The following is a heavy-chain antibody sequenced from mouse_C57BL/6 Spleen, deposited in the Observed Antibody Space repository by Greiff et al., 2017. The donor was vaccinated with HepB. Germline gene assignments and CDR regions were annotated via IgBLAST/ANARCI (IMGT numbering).Heavy chain of an antibody. D-gene: IGHD1-1*02. V-gene: IGHV1-81*01. Sequence: VQLQQSGAELARPGASVKLSCKASGYTFTSYGISWVKQRTGQGLEWIGEIYPRSGNTYYNEKFKGKATLTEDKSSRTAYMELRRLTSEDAAVYFCARWGGSKGGYYWGQGTTLTVSS. CDR3: ARWGGSKGGYY. CDR1: GYTFTSYG. CDR2: IYPRSGNT. J-gene: IGHJ2*01.